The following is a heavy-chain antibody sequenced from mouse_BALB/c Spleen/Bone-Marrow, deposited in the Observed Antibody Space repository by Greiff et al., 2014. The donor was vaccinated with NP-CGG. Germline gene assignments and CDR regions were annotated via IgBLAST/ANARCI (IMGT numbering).Heavy chain of an antibody. J-gene: IGHJ2*01. CDR2: ISSGSSTI. Sequence: VQLKESGGGLVQPGGSRRLSCAASGFTFSSFGMHWVRQAPEKGLEWVAFISSGSSTIFYADTVKGRFTVSRDNPKNTLFLQMTSLRSKDTAMYFCTRGGNWDDFDSWGQGTTLTVSS. V-gene: IGHV5-17*02. CDR3: TRGGNWDDFDS. CDR1: GFTFSSFG. D-gene: IGHD4-1*01.